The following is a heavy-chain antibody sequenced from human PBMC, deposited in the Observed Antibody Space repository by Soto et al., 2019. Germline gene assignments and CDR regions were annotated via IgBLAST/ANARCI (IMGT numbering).Heavy chain of an antibody. CDR2: ISDSGGTT. J-gene: IGHJ4*02. CDR3: AKAARTTTPYNFEF. CDR1: GFTFSTFG. V-gene: IGHV3-23*01. Sequence: GWSLRLSCAASGFTFSTFGMNWVRQAPGKGLEWVSVISDSGGTTFHADSVKGRFTISRDNSKNTLYLQMNSLRPEDTAVYYCAKAARTTTPYNFEFWGQGTLVTVSS. D-gene: IGHD1-1*01.